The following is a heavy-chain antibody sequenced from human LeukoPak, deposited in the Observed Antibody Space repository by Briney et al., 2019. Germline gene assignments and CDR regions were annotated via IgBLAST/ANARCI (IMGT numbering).Heavy chain of an antibody. D-gene: IGHD6-13*01. CDR3: ARGAGSSWYFSCWFDP. J-gene: IGHJ5*02. V-gene: IGHV4-38-2*02. Sequence: PSETLSLTCTVSGYSISSDYYWGWIRQPPEKGLEWIGSIYHSGSTYYNPSLKSRVTISVDTSKNQFSLKLSSVTAADTAVYYCARGAGSSWYFSCWFDPWGQGTLVTVPS. CDR2: IYHSGST. CDR1: GYSISSDYY.